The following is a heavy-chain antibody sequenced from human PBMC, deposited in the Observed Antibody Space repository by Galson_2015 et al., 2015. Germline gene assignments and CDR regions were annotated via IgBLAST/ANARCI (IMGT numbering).Heavy chain of an antibody. J-gene: IGHJ3*02. CDR1: GFAFRTHA. V-gene: IGHV3-30*01. Sequence: SLRLCCAASGFAFRTHAMHWVRQASGRGPEGATTISYDGTYERYADSAQGRFIISRYIYDTTLYLLMDTLRDEDTAVYYCARDYRQFLDYLLFGAFDMWGQGTMVTVSS. D-gene: IGHD3/OR15-3a*01. CDR2: ISYDGTYE. CDR3: ARDYRQFLDYLLFGAFDM.